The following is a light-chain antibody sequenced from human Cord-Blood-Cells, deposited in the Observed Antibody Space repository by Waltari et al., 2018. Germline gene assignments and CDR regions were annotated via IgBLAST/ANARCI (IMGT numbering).Light chain of an antibody. V-gene: IGKV3-11*01. CDR1: QSVSSY. CDR2: DAS. Sequence: EIVLTQSPATLSLSPGERATLSCGASQSVSSYLAWYQQKPGQAPRLLIYDASSRATGIPARFSGSGSGTDFTLTISSLEPEDFAVYYCQQRSNWPRTFGQGTKLEIK. CDR3: QQRSNWPRT. J-gene: IGKJ2*01.